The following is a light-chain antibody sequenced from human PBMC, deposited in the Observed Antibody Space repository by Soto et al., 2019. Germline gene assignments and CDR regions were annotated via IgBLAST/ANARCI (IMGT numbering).Light chain of an antibody. CDR2: AAF. V-gene: IGKV1-39*01. CDR3: QQSYSTLALT. Sequence: DIQMTQSPSSLSASVGDRVTITCRASQSISSYLNWYQQKPGKAPKLLIYAAFSLQSGVPSRFSCSGSGTDFTLTISSLQPEYFATYYCQQSYSTLALTFGGGTKVEIK. J-gene: IGKJ4*01. CDR1: QSISSY.